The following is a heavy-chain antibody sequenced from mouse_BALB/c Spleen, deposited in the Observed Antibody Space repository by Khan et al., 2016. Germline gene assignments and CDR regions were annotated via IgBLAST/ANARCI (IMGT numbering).Heavy chain of an antibody. CDR2: IHSSGST. CDR3: ATAGEADNSWFSAA. Sequence: EVKLLESGPDLVKPSQSLSLTCTVTGYSITSLYSWHWIRQFPGNKLEWMDYIHSSGSTNYNPSLKSRISITRDTSKNQFFLQLNSVTTKDTATYYCATAGEADNSWFSAAWVGDTTLTVSS. V-gene: IGHV3-1*02. CDR1: GYSITSLYS. D-gene: IGHD2-13*01. J-gene: IGHJ1*01.